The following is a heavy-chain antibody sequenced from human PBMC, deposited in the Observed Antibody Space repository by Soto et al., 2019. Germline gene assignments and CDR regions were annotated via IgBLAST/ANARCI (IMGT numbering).Heavy chain of an antibody. CDR3: AKNPGYYYDGTGYHFDY. CDR2: ISWDSGRI. CDR1: GFTFDDYA. Sequence: GGSLRLSCATSGFTFDDYAMYWVRQGPGKGLEWFSGISWDSGRIGYADSVKGRFTISRDNSKNTLYLQMNSLRAEDTAVYYCAKNPGYYYDGTGYHFDYWGQGT. D-gene: IGHD3-22*01. V-gene: IGHV3-9*01. J-gene: IGHJ4*02.